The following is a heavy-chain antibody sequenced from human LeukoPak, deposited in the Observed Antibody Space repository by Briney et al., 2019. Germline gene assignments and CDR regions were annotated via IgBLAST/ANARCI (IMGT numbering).Heavy chain of an antibody. CDR1: GFTFSYYA. D-gene: IGHD5-18*01. Sequence: QPGRSLRLSCAASGFTFSYYAIHWVRQAPGKGLEWVALIWSDGSNKYYADSVKGRITISRDNSKDTVYLQMNSLRAEDTAVYYCARDRSYGYSDYWGQGTLVTVSS. CDR3: ARDRSYGYSDY. CDR2: IWSDGSNK. J-gene: IGHJ4*02. V-gene: IGHV3-33*01.